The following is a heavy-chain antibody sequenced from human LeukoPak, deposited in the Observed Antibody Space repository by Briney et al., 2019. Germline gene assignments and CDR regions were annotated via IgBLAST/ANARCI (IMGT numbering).Heavy chain of an antibody. D-gene: IGHD1-1*01. Sequence: GGSLTLSCAASGFTFSHHGMHWVRQAPGKGLEGVAFIRNDGSNHYYADSVKERLTISRDNSKNNVYLQMYSLRVEDTSIYYCGRDYNWGFDYWGQGTVVTVSS. V-gene: IGHV3-30*02. J-gene: IGHJ4*02. CDR1: GFTFSHHG. CDR3: GRDYNWGFDY. CDR2: IRNDGSNH.